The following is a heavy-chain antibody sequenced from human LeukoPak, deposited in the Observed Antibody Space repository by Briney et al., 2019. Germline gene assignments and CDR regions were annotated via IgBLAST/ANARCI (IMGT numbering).Heavy chain of an antibody. J-gene: IGHJ3*02. CDR2: INPNSGGT. D-gene: IGHD2-2*01. V-gene: IGHV1-2*02. Sequence: VASVKVSCKASGYTFTGYYMHWVRQAPGQGLEWMGWINPNSGGTNYAQRFQGRVTMTRDTSISTAYMELSRLRSDDTAVYYCARDRADIVVVPAAMDIWGQGTMVTVSS. CDR1: GYTFTGYY. CDR3: ARDRADIVVVPAAMDI.